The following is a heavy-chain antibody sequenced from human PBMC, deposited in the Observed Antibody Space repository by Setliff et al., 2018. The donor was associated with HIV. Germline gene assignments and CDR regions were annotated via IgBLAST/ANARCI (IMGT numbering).Heavy chain of an antibody. CDR1: AFSFNNYY. CDR2: IKQAGSKA. J-gene: IGHJ3*02. V-gene: IGHV3-7*03. D-gene: IGHD5-18*01. CDR3: ARDDSNGNTDAFDI. Sequence: GGSLRLSCIASAFSFNNYYMTWVRQAPGKGLEWVADIKQAGSKAYYMDSVKGRFTISRDNPKNSLYLQMTSLRAEDTAVYYCARDDSNGNTDAFDIWGQGTTVTVSS.